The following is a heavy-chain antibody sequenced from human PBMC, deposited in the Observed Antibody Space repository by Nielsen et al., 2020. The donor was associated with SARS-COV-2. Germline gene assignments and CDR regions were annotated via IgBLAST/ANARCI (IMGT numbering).Heavy chain of an antibody. CDR1: GFSISDSG. V-gene: IGHV3-73*01. D-gene: IGHD6-13*01. CDR3: ARVNPISNSWFDAFDI. CDR2: ISTKANNYAT. J-gene: IGHJ3*02. Sequence: GESLKISCAASGFSISDSGMHWVRQASGKGLEWVGRISTKANNYATVYTESVKDRVTISRDDSKNTAFLQMNRLRSEDTALYYCARVNPISNSWFDAFDIWGQGTMVTVSS.